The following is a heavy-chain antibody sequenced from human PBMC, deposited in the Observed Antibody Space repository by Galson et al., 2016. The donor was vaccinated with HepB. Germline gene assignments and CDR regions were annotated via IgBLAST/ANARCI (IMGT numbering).Heavy chain of an antibody. CDR2: IQFDGSKK. Sequence: SLRLSCAGSGFTFSSYGMHWVRQAPGKGLEWVAAIQFDGSKKYYGDSVKGRFTISRDDSKNTVYLQMSSLRAEDTAIYFGARDLSYGSNWFDPRGQGTLVTVSS. J-gene: IGHJ5*02. D-gene: IGHD3-16*02. CDR3: ARDLSYGSNWFDP. V-gene: IGHV3-33*01. CDR1: GFTFSSYG.